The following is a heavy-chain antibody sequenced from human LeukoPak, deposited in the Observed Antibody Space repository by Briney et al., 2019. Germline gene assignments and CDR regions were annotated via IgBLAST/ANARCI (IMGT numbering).Heavy chain of an antibody. CDR2: IYYSGST. J-gene: IGHJ4*02. V-gene: IGHV4-59*08. D-gene: IGHD6-19*01. CDR3: SRQARGGSGWYEYYFDY. Sequence: SETLSLTCTVSGGSISCYYWSWIRQPPGKGLEWIGYIYYSGSTNYNPSLKSRVTISVDTSKNQFSLKLSSVTAADTAVYYCSRQARGGSGWYEYYFDYWGQGTLVTVSS. CDR1: GGSISCYY.